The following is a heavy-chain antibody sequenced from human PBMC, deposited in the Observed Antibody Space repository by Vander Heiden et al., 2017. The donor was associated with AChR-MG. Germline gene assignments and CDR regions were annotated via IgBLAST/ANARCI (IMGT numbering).Heavy chain of an antibody. CDR3: ARGCTSQQWLADY. V-gene: IGHV3-13*01. CDR1: GFTFSIYD. D-gene: IGHD6-19*01. Sequence: EVQLVESGGGLVQPGGSLRLSCAASGFTFSIYDMHWVRQAPGEGLEWVSAIGTAGDTYYPGSVKGRFTISRENAKNSLYLQMNSLRVGDTAMYYCARGCTSQQWLADYWGQGTLVTVSS. CDR2: IGTAGDT. J-gene: IGHJ4*02.